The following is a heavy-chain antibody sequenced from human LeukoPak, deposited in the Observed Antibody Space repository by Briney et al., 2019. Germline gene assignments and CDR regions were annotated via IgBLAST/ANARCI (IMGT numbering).Heavy chain of an antibody. Sequence: PGGSLRLSCAASGFTFSSYAMRWVRQAPGKGLEYVSAISSNGGSTYYANSVKGRFTISRDNSKNTLYLQMGGLRAEDMAVYYCARSPGEVVNPEYAFDIWGQGTMVTVSS. J-gene: IGHJ3*02. CDR1: GFTFSSYA. D-gene: IGHD3-10*01. CDR2: ISSNGGST. CDR3: ARSPGEVVNPEYAFDI. V-gene: IGHV3-64*01.